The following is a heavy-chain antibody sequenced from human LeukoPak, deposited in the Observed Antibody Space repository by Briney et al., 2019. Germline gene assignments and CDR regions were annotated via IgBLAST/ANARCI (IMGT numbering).Heavy chain of an antibody. J-gene: IGHJ4*02. V-gene: IGHV3-30*18. Sequence: PGGSLRLSCAASGFTFSSYGMHWVRQAPGKGLEWVAVISYDGSNKYYADSVKGRFTISRDNSKNTLYLQMNSLRAEDTAVYYCAKVRTAYYYDSSGYSFVYWGQGTLVTVSS. CDR3: AKVRTAYYYDSSGYSFVY. CDR1: GFTFSSYG. D-gene: IGHD3-22*01. CDR2: ISYDGSNK.